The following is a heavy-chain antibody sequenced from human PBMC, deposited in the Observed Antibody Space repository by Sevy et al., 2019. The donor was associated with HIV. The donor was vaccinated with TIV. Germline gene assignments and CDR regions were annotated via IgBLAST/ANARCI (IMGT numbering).Heavy chain of an antibody. J-gene: IGHJ4*02. V-gene: IGHV3-7*03. CDR1: GFTFSSFW. Sequence: GGSLRLSCKASGFTFSSFWMQWVRQAPGKGLEWVANIRQDGSEMYYVGSVKVRFTISRDNAKNALYLQMDGLRAEDTAVYYCARRYFDLWGQGTLVTVSS. CDR2: IRQDGSEM. CDR3: ARRYFDL.